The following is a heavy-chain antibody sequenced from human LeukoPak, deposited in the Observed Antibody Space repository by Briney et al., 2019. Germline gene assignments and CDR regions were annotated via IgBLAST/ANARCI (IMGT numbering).Heavy chain of an antibody. V-gene: IGHV3-30*02. J-gene: IGHJ4*02. D-gene: IGHD5-24*01. Sequence: GGSLRLSYAASGFTFSRYTMHWVRQTPGERLEWVALIRFDASSKFYADSVKGRFTISRDNSKNTLYLQMNSLRAEDTAVYYCAKDQNFVGWGDGYNSWFDYWGQGTLVTVSS. CDR3: AKDQNFVGWGDGYNSWFDY. CDR1: GFTFSRYT. CDR2: IRFDASSK.